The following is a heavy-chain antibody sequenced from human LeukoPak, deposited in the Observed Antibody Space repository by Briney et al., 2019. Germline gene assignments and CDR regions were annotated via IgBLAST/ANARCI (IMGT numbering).Heavy chain of an antibody. V-gene: IGHV3-30-3*01. Sequence: GGSLRLSCAASGFTFSSYAMHWVRQAPSKGLQWVAVISYDGSQKYYADSVKGRFTISRDNSKNTLYLQMNSLRAEDTAVYYCASLLIPDIDYWGQGTLFTVSS. D-gene: IGHD3-16*01. CDR2: ISYDGSQK. CDR3: ASLLIPDIDY. J-gene: IGHJ4*02. CDR1: GFTFSSYA.